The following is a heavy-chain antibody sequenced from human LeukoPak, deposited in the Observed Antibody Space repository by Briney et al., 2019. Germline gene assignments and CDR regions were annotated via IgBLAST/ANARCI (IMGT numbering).Heavy chain of an antibody. CDR1: GGSISGYY. V-gene: IGHV4-4*07. J-gene: IGHJ3*02. CDR3: ARVKIDAFDI. Sequence: TSETLSLTCTVSGGSISGYYWSWIRQSAGKGLEWIGRFHPSGSANYNPSLKSRLTVSVDTSKNQFFLRLSSVTAADTAVYYCARVKIDAFDIWGQGTMVTVSS. CDR2: FHPSGSA.